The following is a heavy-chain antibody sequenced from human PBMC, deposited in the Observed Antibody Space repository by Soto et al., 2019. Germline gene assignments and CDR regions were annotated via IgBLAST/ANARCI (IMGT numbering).Heavy chain of an antibody. J-gene: IGHJ5*02. Sequence: GSCWMVTCKASRGTKGRYAVSWVRLAPEQRLEWMGGINPIFSTTNYAQKYKGRVTMTADEFTSTAYMALSSLRSEDTAVYYCARSFIGYCISTSCSKETYYWFDPWGQGSLVTVSS. CDR1: RGTKGRYA. CDR3: ARSFIGYCISTSCSKETYYWFDP. CDR2: INPIFSTT. V-gene: IGHV1-69*01. D-gene: IGHD2-2*01.